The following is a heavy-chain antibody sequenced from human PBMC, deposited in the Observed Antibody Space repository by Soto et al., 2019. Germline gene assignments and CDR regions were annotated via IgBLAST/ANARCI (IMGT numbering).Heavy chain of an antibody. Sequence: GSLKISCTGSGFTFSSYAMGWVRQAPWKGLDWVSVISGSGGLTYSAASVKGRFTISRDNSKNILYLQMNSLRAEDTAVYYCAKGITDTGGYYYYGMDVWGQGTAVTVSS. V-gene: IGHV3-23*01. CDR1: GFTFSSYA. CDR3: AKGITDTGGYYYYGMDV. D-gene: IGHD3-16*01. CDR2: ISGSGGLT. J-gene: IGHJ6*02.